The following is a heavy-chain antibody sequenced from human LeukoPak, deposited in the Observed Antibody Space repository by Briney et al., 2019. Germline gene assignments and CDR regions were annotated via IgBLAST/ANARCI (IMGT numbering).Heavy chain of an antibody. V-gene: IGHV1-2*02. CDR3: ARGIDYDFWSGYYDYYYYYGMDV. CDR2: INPNSGGT. J-gene: IGHJ6*02. D-gene: IGHD3-3*01. CDR1: GYTFTGYY. Sequence: ASVKVSCKASGYTFTGYYMHWARQAPGQGLEWMGWINPNSGGTNYAQKFQGRVTMTRDTSISTAYMELSRLRSDDTAVYYCARGIDYDFWSGYYDYYYYYGMDVWGQGTTVTVSS.